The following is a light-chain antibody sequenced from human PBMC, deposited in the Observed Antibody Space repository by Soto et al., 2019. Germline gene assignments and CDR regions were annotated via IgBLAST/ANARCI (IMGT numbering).Light chain of an antibody. V-gene: IGKV3-15*01. CDR1: QSVNSY. CDR3: QHYNIWRT. J-gene: IGKJ1*01. CDR2: GAS. Sequence: EIVMTQSPATLSVSPGERATLSCRASQSVNSYLAWYQQKPGQAPRLLIYGASTRATGIPARFSGSGSGTEFTLTISGLQSEDFAVYYCQHYNIWRTFGQGTKVEIK.